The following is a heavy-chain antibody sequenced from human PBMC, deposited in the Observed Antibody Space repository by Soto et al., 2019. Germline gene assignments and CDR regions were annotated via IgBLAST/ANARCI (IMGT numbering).Heavy chain of an antibody. CDR2: IYYSGSA. D-gene: IGHD3-10*01. Sequence: PSETLSLTCTVSGDSVTSVSDYCSWIRQPPGKGLEWIGYIYYSGSADYNPSLGSRVTISIDTSKNQFSLKLTSVTAADTAVYYCARGVGFGYYYYHMDLWGQGTMVTVSS. CDR3: ARGVGFGYYYYHMDL. CDR1: GDSVTSVSDY. J-gene: IGHJ6*02. V-gene: IGHV4-61*01.